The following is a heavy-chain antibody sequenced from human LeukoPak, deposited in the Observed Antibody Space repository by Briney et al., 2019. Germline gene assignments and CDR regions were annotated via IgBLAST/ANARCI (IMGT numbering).Heavy chain of an antibody. CDR2: ISSSSSYI. CDR3: ARRCSGGSCYVGFDY. V-gene: IGHV3-21*01. Sequence: GGSLRLSCAASGFTFSSYSMNWVRQAPGNGLEWVSSISSSSSYIYYADSVKGRFTISRDNAKNSLYLQMNSLRAEDTAVYYCARRCSGGSCYVGFDYWGQGTLVTVSS. D-gene: IGHD2-15*01. CDR1: GFTFSSYS. J-gene: IGHJ4*02.